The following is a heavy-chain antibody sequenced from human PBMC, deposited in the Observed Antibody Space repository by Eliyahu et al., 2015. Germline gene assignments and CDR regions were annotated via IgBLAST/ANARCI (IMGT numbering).Heavy chain of an antibody. CDR1: GGSFSGXY. Sequence: QVQLQQWGAGLLKPSETLSLTCAVYGGSFSGXYWXWXRPPPGKGLEWIGEINHSGSTNYXPSLKSRVTISVDTSKNQFSLKLSSVTAADTAVYYCARGTPWWELLRLVRDYYYYYGMDVWGQGTTVTVSS. D-gene: IGHD1-26*01. J-gene: IGHJ6*02. V-gene: IGHV4-34*01. CDR2: INHSGST. CDR3: ARGTPWWELLRLVRDYYYYYGMDV.